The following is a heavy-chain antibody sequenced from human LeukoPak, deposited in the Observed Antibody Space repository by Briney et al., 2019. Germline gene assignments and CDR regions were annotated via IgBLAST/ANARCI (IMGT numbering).Heavy chain of an antibody. CDR2: IYYSGTT. J-gene: IGHJ5*01. Sequence: KTSETLSLTCTVSGGSISNYYWNWIRQPPGKGLEWIGCIYYSGTTNYNSSLKSRVTISVDTSKNQFSLNLSSVTAADTAMYYCARAVLATKSEHWFDSWGQGTLVTVSS. D-gene: IGHD2-8*01. CDR3: ARAVLATKSEHWFDS. V-gene: IGHV4-59*01. CDR1: GGSISNYY.